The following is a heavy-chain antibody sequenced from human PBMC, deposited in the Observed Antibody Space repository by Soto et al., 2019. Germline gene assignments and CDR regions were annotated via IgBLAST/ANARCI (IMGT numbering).Heavy chain of an antibody. CDR2: IYYSGST. CDR1: GGSISSGDYY. Sequence: SETLSLTCTVSGGSISSGDYYWSWIRQPPGKGLEWIGYIYYSGSTYYNPPLKSRVTISVDTSKNQFSLKLSSVTAADTAVYYCASIVATNDEPDYWGQGTLVTVSS. D-gene: IGHD5-12*01. J-gene: IGHJ4*02. CDR3: ASIVATNDEPDY. V-gene: IGHV4-30-4*01.